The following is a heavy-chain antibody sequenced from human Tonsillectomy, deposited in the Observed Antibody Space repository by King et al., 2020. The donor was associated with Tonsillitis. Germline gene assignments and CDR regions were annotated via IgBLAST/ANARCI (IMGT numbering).Heavy chain of an antibody. CDR2: IYYSGST. Sequence: QLQESGPGLVKPSETLSLTCTVSGGSISSSSYYWGWIRQPPGKGLEWIGSIYYSGSTDYNPSLKSRVTISVDTSKNQFSLKLSSVTAADTAVYYCARQDYDFWSGYSSYYFDYWGQGTLVTVSS. CDR1: GGSISSSSYY. D-gene: IGHD3-3*01. J-gene: IGHJ4*02. V-gene: IGHV4-39*01. CDR3: ARQDYDFWSGYSSYYFDY.